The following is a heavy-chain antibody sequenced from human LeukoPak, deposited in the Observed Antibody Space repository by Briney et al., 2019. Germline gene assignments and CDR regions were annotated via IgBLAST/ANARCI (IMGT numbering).Heavy chain of an antibody. CDR1: GGSISSYY. CDR2: IYYSGNT. V-gene: IGHV4-59*08. Sequence: PSETLSLTCTVSGGSISSYYWSWIRRPPGKGLDWIGYIYYSGNTNYNPSLKSRVTIPLDTSKNQFSLRLSSVTAADTAVYYCARHLRNNWFDPWGQGTLVTVSS. J-gene: IGHJ5*02. CDR3: ARHLRNNWFDP.